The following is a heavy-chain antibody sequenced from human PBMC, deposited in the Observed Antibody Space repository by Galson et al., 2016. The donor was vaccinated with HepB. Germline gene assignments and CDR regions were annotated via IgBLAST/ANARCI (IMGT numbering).Heavy chain of an antibody. CDR3: ARGTSDYVWGNYRYTCVFYS. CDR2: IGTAGDT. V-gene: IGHV3-13*01. J-gene: IGHJ4*02. D-gene: IGHD3-16*02. CDR1: GFTFSSYD. Sequence: SLRLSCAASGFTFSSYDMHWVRQATGKGLEWVSVIGTAGDTSYLDSVKGRFTISRENAKNSLYLQMNSLRAGDTAVYYCARGTSDYVWGNYRYTCVFYSWGQGILVTVSS.